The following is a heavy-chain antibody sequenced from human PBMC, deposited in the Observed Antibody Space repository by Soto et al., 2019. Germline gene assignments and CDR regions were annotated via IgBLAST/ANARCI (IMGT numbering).Heavy chain of an antibody. J-gene: IGHJ5*02. V-gene: IGHV1-2*02. CDR3: ARERKSGSSRGNIWFDP. D-gene: IGHD6-13*01. CDR2: INPNSGGT. CDR1: GYTFTGYY. Sequence: ASVKVSCKASGYTFTGYYMHWVRQAPGQGLEWMGWINPNSGGTNYAQKFQGRVTMTRDTSISTAYMELSRLRSDDTAVYYCARERKSGSSRGNIWFDPWGQGTLVTVSS.